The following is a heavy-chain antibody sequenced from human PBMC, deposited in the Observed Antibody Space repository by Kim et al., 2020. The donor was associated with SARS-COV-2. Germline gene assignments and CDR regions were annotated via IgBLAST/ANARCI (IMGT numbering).Heavy chain of an antibody. V-gene: IGHV3-15*01. J-gene: IGHJ4*02. CDR2: INSKANRTTT. CDR1: GFTFSNAW. Sequence: GGSLRLSCAASGFTFSNAWMYWIRQAPGKGLEWVCRINSKANRTTTDYAAPVSGRITISRDDSKNTLYLQMNSLKAEDTAMYYCTTIVGTTSASDWGQGTLVTVSS. CDR3: TTIVGTTSASD. D-gene: IGHD1-26*01.